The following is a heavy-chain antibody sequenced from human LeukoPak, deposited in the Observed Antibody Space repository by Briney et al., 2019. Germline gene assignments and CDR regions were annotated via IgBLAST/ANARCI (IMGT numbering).Heavy chain of an antibody. CDR1: GYTFTSYA. D-gene: IGHD2-2*01. J-gene: IGHJ4*02. CDR3: ARVPSWLIGNFDY. V-gene: IGHV1-3*01. Sequence: ASVKVSCKASGYTFTSYAMHWVRQAPGQRLEGMGWINAGNGNTKYSQEFQGRVTITRDTSASTAYMELSSLRSDDTAVYYCARVPSWLIGNFDYWGQGTLVTVSS. CDR2: INAGNGNT.